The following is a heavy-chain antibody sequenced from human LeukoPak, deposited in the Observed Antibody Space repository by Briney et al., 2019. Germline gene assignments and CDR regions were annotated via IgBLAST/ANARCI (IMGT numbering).Heavy chain of an antibody. Sequence: GESLKISCKGSGYSFTSYWTGWVRQMPGKGLEWMGIIYPGDSDTRYSPSFQGQVTISADKSISTAYLQWSSLKASDTAMYYCARWAYYDSSGSPEDFQHWGQGTLVTVSS. D-gene: IGHD3-22*01. V-gene: IGHV5-51*01. J-gene: IGHJ1*01. CDR1: GYSFTSYW. CDR2: IYPGDSDT. CDR3: ARWAYYDSSGSPEDFQH.